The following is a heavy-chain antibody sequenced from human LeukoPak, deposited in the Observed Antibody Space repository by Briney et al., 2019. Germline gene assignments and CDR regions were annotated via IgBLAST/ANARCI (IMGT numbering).Heavy chain of an antibody. D-gene: IGHD5-24*01. J-gene: IGHJ5*02. V-gene: IGHV1-2*02. Sequence: ASVKVSCKASGYTFTGYYMHWVRQAPGQGLEWMGWINPNSGGTNYAQKFQGRVTMTRDTSISTAYMELSRLRSDDTAVYYCARNPTHQLRLPEARFDPWGQGTLVTVSS. CDR2: INPNSGGT. CDR3: ARNPTHQLRLPEARFDP. CDR1: GYTFTGYY.